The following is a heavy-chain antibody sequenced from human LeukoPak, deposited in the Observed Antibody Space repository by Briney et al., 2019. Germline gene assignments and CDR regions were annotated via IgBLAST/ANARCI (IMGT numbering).Heavy chain of an antibody. D-gene: IGHD2-8*01. Sequence: PSQTLCLTCTVSGGSISSGSYYWSWIRQPAGKGLEWIGRIYTSGSTNYNPSLKSRVTISVDTSKNQFSLKLSSVTAADTAVYYCARDSQYCTNGVCYNWFDPWGQGTLVTVSS. CDR2: IYTSGST. CDR3: ARDSQYCTNGVCYNWFDP. CDR1: GGSISSGSYY. J-gene: IGHJ5*02. V-gene: IGHV4-61*02.